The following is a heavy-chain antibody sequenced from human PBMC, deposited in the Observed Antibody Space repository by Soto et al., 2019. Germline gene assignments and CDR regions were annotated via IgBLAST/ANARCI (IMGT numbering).Heavy chain of an antibody. D-gene: IGHD5-12*01. CDR1: GDSIRSYY. CDR2: IYYSGST. Sequence: SETLSLTCTVSGDSIRSYYWTWIRQPPGRGLELIGYIYYSGSTRYNPSLKSRVTISVDMSKNQFSLKLSSVIAADTAVYYCARAYGGFDNGLDVWGQGTAVTVSS. CDR3: ARAYGGFDNGLDV. V-gene: IGHV4-59*01. J-gene: IGHJ6*02.